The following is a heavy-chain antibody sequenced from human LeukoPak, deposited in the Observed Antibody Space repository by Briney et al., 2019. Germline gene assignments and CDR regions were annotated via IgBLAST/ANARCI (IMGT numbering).Heavy chain of an antibody. D-gene: IGHD5-12*01. Sequence: ASVKVSCKASGYTFTSYGITWVRQAPGQGLEWMAWISGYNGKTNYAQNLQGRVTMTTDTSTSTAYMELRSLRSDDTAVYYCARDYGEGRVATIPLAYWGQGTLVTVSS. CDR2: ISGYNGKT. CDR3: ARDYGEGRVATIPLAY. J-gene: IGHJ4*02. V-gene: IGHV1-18*04. CDR1: GYTFTSYG.